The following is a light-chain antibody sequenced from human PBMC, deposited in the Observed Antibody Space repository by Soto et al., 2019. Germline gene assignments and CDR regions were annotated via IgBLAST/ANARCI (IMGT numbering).Light chain of an antibody. Sequence: DIQMTQSPSTLSASVGDRVTITCRASQSISSWLAWYQQKPGKAPNLLIYKASSLESGVPSRFSGSGSGTEFTLTISSLQPDDFATYYCQQYNSYPPFGQGTRLEIK. CDR2: KAS. J-gene: IGKJ5*01. CDR3: QQYNSYPP. CDR1: QSISSW. V-gene: IGKV1-5*03.